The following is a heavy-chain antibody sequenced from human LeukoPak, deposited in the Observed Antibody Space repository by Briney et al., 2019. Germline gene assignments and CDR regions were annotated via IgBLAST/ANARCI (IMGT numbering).Heavy chain of an antibody. V-gene: IGHV4-34*01. CDR3: ARVVVTTGTTYYFDY. D-gene: IGHD4-17*01. J-gene: IGHJ4*02. CDR2: INHSGST. Sequence: PSETLSLTCAVYGGSFSGYYWSWIRQPPGKGLEWIGEINHSGSTNYNPSLKSRVTISVDTSKNQFSLKLSSVTAADTTVYYCARVVVTTGTTYYFDYWGQGTLVTVSS. CDR1: GGSFSGYY.